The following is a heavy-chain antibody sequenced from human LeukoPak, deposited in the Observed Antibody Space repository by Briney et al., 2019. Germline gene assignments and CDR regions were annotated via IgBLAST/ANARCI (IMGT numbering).Heavy chain of an antibody. CDR2: AFHGGNS. CDR1: GRSINPRGYH. J-gene: IGHJ4*02. V-gene: IGHV4-39*01. CDR3: ARQAEGTISVPYFFDY. Sequence: SETLSLTCTVSGRSINPRGYHWRRLRQPPGKVLESFGRAFHGGNSYDNPSLKSRVTVSVNTSNNQFSLTQTSVTAAGSALYYCARQAEGTISVPYFFDYWGQGTLVTVSS. D-gene: IGHD1-14*01.